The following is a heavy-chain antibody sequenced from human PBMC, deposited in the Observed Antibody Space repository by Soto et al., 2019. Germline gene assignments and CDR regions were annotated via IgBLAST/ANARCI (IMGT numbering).Heavy chain of an antibody. CDR3: ARLLATVSDDACDI. CDR2: ISYDGSNK. D-gene: IGHD4-4*01. J-gene: IGHJ3*02. V-gene: IGHV3-30*03. Sequence: QVQLVESGGGVVQPGRSLRLSCAASGFTFSSYGMHWVRQAPGKGLEWVAVISYDGSNKYYADSVKGRFTISRDNCKDALYRIMTSLRAKYAVVYYCARLLATVSDDACDITGQGTTVTVS. CDR1: GFTFSSYG.